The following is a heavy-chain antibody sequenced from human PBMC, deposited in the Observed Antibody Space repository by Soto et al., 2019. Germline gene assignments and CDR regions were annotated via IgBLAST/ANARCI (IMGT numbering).Heavy chain of an antibody. D-gene: IGHD3-3*01. Sequence: SETLSLTCTVSGGSISSYYWSWIRQPPGKGLEWIGYIYYSGSTNYNPSLKSRVTISVDTSKNQFSLKLSSVTAADTAVYYCARAGSGNYDFWSGYDWGQGTLVTVSS. CDR3: ARAGSGNYDFWSGYD. CDR1: GGSISSYY. V-gene: IGHV4-59*01. CDR2: IYYSGST. J-gene: IGHJ4*02.